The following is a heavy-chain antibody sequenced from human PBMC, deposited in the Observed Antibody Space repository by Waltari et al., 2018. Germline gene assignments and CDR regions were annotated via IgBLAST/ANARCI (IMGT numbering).Heavy chain of an antibody. CDR1: GGPIRSPY. D-gene: IGHD5-18*01. V-gene: IGHV4-59*11. J-gene: IGHJ3*02. CDR2: IYYSGIP. Sequence: QLQLQESGPGLVKPSETLSLTCSVPGGPIRSPYWGWTRQPPGKGLDWIGYIYYSGIPAYNPSLESRVTMSVDRYRNQFSLNLTSVTAADTAMYYCARGHSYGPGSAFEIWGQGKMVTVSA. CDR3: ARGHSYGPGSAFEI.